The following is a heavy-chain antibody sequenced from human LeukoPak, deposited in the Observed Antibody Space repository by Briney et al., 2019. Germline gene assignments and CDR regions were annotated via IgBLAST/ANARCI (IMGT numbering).Heavy chain of an antibody. CDR2: IFYSGTT. V-gene: IGHV4-39*01. Sequence: SETLSLTCSVSGGSISSSNYYWGWIRQPPGMGLEWIGSIFYSGTTYYNPSLKSRVTISVDTSKNQFSLRLSSVTAADTAVYYCAGHYDFWSGYYTPNWFDPWGQGTLVTVSS. CDR1: GGSISSSNYY. CDR3: AGHYDFWSGYYTPNWFDP. J-gene: IGHJ5*02. D-gene: IGHD3-3*01.